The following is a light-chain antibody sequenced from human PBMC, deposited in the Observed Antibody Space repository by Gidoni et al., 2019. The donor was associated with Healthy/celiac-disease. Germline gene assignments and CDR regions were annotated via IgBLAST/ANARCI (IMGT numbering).Light chain of an antibody. CDR3: LQSLDPRPT. Sequence: TLSASVGDRVTITCRASQGIGNDLAWFQHRPGKAPNLLIYAASSVRSGVPPRFSGSTSGTEFTLTISSLQPEDFAAYYCLQSLDPRPTFGQGTKLEIK. CDR1: QGIGND. V-gene: IGKV1-6*01. CDR2: AAS. J-gene: IGKJ2*01.